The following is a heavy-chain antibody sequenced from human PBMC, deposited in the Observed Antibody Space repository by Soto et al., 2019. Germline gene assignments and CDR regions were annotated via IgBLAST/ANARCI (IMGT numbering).Heavy chain of an antibody. V-gene: IGHV1-69*01. J-gene: IGHJ4*02. CDR1: GGIFSSYA. CDR2: IIPIFGTA. CDR3: ARSGSGYVWFNEF. Sequence: QEQLVQSGAEVKKPGSSVKVSCKASGGIFSSYAISWVRQAPRQGLEWMGGIIPIFGTANYAQKFQGRVTITADESTNTAYMDLSSLKSEDTAIYYCARSGSGYVWFNEFWGQGTLVTVSS. D-gene: IGHD3-22*01.